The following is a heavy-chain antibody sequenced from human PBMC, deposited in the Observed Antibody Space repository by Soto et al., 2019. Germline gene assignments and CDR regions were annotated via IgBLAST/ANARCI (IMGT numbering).Heavy chain of an antibody. CDR1: GYTFTSYG. CDR2: ISAYNGNT. CDR3: ARGPNPSITMIVVAPDY. J-gene: IGHJ4*02. Sequence: GASVKVSCKASGYTFTSYGISWVRQAPGQGLEWMGWISAYNGNTNYAQKLQGRVTMTTDTSTSTAYMELRSLRSDDTAVYYCARGPNPSITMIVVAPDYWGQGTLLTVSS. D-gene: IGHD3-22*01. V-gene: IGHV1-18*01.